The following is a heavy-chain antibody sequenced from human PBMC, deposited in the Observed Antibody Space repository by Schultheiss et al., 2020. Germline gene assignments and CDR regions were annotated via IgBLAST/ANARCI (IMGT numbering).Heavy chain of an antibody. D-gene: IGHD2-15*01. CDR1: GGSISSYY. J-gene: IGHJ4*02. Sequence: SETLSLTCTVSGGSISSYYWSWIRQPPGKGLEWIGYIYYSGSTYYNPSLKSRVTISVDTSKNQFSLKLSSVTAADTAVYYCARGTGYCSGGSCYTFDYWGQGTLVNGYS. CDR3: ARGTGYCSGGSCYTFDY. CDR2: IYYSGST. V-gene: IGHV4-59*12.